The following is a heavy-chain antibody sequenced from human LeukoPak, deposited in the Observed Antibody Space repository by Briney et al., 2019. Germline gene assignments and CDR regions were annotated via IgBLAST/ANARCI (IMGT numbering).Heavy chain of an antibody. CDR3: MRGGDPPR. D-gene: IGHD5-12*01. J-gene: IGHJ4*02. CDR1: GGSISSYY. CDR2: ISASGST. Sequence: PSETLSLTCTVSGGSISSYYWNWIRQPAGKGLEWIGHISASGSTNYNPSLQSRVTMSVDTSNNQFSLKLSSPTAADTAVYYCMRGGDPPRWGQGTLVTVSS. V-gene: IGHV4-4*07.